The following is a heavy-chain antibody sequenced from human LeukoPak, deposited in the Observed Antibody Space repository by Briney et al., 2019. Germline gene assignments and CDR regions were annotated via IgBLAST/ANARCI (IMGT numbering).Heavy chain of an antibody. J-gene: IGHJ4*02. CDR1: GGSISSYY. D-gene: IGHD3-22*01. CDR3: ARHLDSSGYYPYYFDY. CDR2: IYSSGSI. Sequence: SETLSLTCTVSGGSISSYYWSWIRQPPGKGLEWIGYIYSSGSINYTPSLKSRVTISVDTSKNHFSLKLSSVTAADTAVYYCARHLDSSGYYPYYFDYWGQGTLVTVSS. V-gene: IGHV4-59*08.